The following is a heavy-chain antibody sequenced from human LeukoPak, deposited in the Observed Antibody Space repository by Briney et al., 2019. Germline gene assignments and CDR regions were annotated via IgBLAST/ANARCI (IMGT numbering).Heavy chain of an antibody. CDR1: GFTFSSYE. CDR3: AKDKYYYGSGSSYFDY. D-gene: IGHD3-10*01. CDR2: IRYDGNNK. J-gene: IGHJ4*02. Sequence: PGGSLRLSCAASGFTFSSYEMNWVRQAPGKGLEWVAFIRYDGNNKSYADSVKGRFTISRDNSKNTLYLQMNSLRAEDTAVYYCAKDKYYYGSGSSYFDYWGQGTLVTVSS. V-gene: IGHV3-30*02.